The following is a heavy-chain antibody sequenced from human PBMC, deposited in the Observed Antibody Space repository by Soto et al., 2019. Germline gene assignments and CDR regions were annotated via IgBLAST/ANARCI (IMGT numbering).Heavy chain of an antibody. CDR1: GYTFVSYG. CDR3: SRDAQKWLVAAFDI. Sequence: QVQLVQSGAEVKEPGASVKVSCKASGYTFVSYGISWVRQAPGQGLEWMGWISPYNGNTNYAQKSQGRVTMTTDTSTITVYMELRSLRSDDTAVYYFSRDAQKWLVAAFDIWGQGTMVTVSS. D-gene: IGHD5-12*01. J-gene: IGHJ3*02. V-gene: IGHV1-18*01. CDR2: ISPYNGNT.